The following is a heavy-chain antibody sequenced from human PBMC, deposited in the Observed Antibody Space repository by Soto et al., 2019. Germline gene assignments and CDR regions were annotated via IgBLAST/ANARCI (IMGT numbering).Heavy chain of an antibody. V-gene: IGHV3-30*18. D-gene: IGHD5-12*01. CDR3: AKDITPASGYDQLYYYYGMDV. J-gene: IGHJ6*02. CDR2: ISYDGSNK. CDR1: GFTFSSYG. Sequence: GGSLRLSCAASGFTFSSYGMHWVRQAPGKGLEWVAVISYDGSNKYYADSVKGRFTISRDNSKNTLYLQMNSLRAEDTAVYYCAKDITPASGYDQLYYYYGMDVWGQGTTVTVSS.